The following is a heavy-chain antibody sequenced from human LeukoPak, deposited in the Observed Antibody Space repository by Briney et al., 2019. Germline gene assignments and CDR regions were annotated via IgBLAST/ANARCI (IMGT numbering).Heavy chain of an antibody. CDR1: GFSFNNYA. D-gene: IGHD4-17*01. Sequence: GGSLRLSCVASGFSFNNYAMNWVRQAPGKGLEWVSLIIGSSGSTFYADSVKGRFTISRDKSKNTLYLQMNSLRAEDTAVYYCARHTLRSFDYWGQGTLVTVSS. J-gene: IGHJ4*02. CDR2: IIGSSGST. CDR3: ARHTLRSFDY. V-gene: IGHV3-23*01.